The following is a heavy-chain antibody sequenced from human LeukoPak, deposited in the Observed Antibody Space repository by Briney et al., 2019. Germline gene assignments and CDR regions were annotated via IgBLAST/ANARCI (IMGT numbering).Heavy chain of an antibody. D-gene: IGHD3-10*01. J-gene: IGHJ4*02. CDR3: ARGMVRDYPSDN. V-gene: IGHV3-11*01. CDR2: ISGSGSIR. CDR1: GFTFSDYY. Sequence: GGSLRLSCAASGFTFSDYYMSWVRQAPGKGLEWVSYISGSGSIRYNADSMKGRFTVSRDNAKNSLFLQMNSLRVEDTALYYCARGMVRDYPSDNWGQGTLVTVSS.